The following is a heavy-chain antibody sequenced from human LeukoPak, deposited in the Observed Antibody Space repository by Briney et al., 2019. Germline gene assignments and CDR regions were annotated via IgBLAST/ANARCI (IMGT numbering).Heavy chain of an antibody. Sequence: PGGSLRLSCAASGFTFSSYGMPWVRQAPGKGLEWVAVISYDGSNKYYADSVKGRFTISRDNSKNMLYLQMNSLRAEDTAVYYCAKDPPYTIFGVVIPPYGMDVWGQGTTVTVSS. V-gene: IGHV3-30*18. D-gene: IGHD3-3*01. CDR2: ISYDGSNK. CDR1: GFTFSSYG. J-gene: IGHJ6*02. CDR3: AKDPPYTIFGVVIPPYGMDV.